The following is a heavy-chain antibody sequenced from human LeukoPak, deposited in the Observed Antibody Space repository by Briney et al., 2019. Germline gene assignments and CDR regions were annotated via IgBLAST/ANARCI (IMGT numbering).Heavy chain of an antibody. D-gene: IGHD3-10*01. V-gene: IGHV7-4-1*02. CDR1: GYTFTSYA. Sequence: GASVKVSCKASGYTFTSYAMNWLRQAPGQGLEWMGWINTNTGNPTYAQGFTGRFVFSLDTSVSTAYPQISSLKAEDTAVYYCARITMARGVISDYWGQGTLVTVSS. CDR3: ARITMARGVISDY. CDR2: INTNTGNP. J-gene: IGHJ4*02.